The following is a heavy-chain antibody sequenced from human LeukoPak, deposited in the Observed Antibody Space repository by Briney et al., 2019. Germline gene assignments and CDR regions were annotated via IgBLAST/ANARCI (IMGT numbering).Heavy chain of an antibody. D-gene: IGHD5-12*01. Sequence: GSLRLSGAVSGFTFSSDWMTWVRQAPGKGLEWVANIKEDGSESYYVDSVKGRFTISRDNTKDSLYLQMNSPRAEDTAVYYCARFPRDPWRFDYWGQGTLVTVSS. V-gene: IGHV3-7*03. CDR2: IKEDGSES. CDR1: GFTFSSDW. J-gene: IGHJ4*02. CDR3: ARFPRDPWRFDY.